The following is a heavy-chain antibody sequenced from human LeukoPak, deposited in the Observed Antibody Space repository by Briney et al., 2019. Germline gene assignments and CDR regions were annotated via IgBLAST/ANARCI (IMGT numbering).Heavy chain of an antibody. Sequence: GGSLRLSCAASGFTFSSYWMSWVRQAPGKGLEWVANIKRDGSEKYYVDSVKGRFTISRDNAKNSLYLQMNSLRAEDTAVYYCARNSGSYRPDAFDIWGQGTMVTVSS. CDR1: GFTFSSYW. CDR2: IKRDGSEK. J-gene: IGHJ3*02. CDR3: ARNSGSYRPDAFDI. D-gene: IGHD1-26*01. V-gene: IGHV3-7*01.